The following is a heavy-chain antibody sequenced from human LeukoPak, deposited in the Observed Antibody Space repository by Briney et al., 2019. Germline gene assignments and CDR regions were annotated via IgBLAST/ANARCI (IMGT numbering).Heavy chain of an antibody. D-gene: IGHD5-24*01. CDR1: GLTVNSNY. J-gene: IGHJ4*02. CDR2: IYSGGTT. Sequence: GGSLRLSCAAYGLTVNSNYMNWVRQAPGKGLQWVSVIYSGGTTYYADSVKGRFTISRDNSKNTLYLQMNSLRAEDTAVYYCARALLVRNGYNYSPNYFDYWGQGTLVTVSS. CDR3: ARALLVRNGYNYSPNYFDY. V-gene: IGHV3-53*01.